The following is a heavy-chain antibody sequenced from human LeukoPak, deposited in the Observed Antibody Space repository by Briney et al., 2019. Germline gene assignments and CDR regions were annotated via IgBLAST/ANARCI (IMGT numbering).Heavy chain of an antibody. CDR3: ARESSYGYYYYYGMDV. V-gene: IGHV3-7*01. Sequence: GGSLRLSCAASGFTFSTYWMSWVRQAPGKGLEWVANIKQDGSDRYYVDSVKGRFTISRDNAENSLYLEMNSLRAEDTAVYYCARESSYGYYYYYGMDVWGQGTTVTVSS. CDR2: IKQDGSDR. CDR1: GFTFSTYW. D-gene: IGHD5-18*01. J-gene: IGHJ6*02.